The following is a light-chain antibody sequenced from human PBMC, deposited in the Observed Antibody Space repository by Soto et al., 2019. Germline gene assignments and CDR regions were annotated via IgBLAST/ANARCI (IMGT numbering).Light chain of an antibody. CDR3: QQRSNWPPIT. J-gene: IGKJ5*01. V-gene: IGKV3-11*01. CDR1: QSVTNS. Sequence: DIVLAQSPGTLSLSPGERATLSCKASQSVTNSFLAWYQQKPGQAPRLLIYDASNRATGIPARFSGSGSGTDFTLTISSLEPEDFAVYYCQQRSNWPPITFGQGTRLEIK. CDR2: DAS.